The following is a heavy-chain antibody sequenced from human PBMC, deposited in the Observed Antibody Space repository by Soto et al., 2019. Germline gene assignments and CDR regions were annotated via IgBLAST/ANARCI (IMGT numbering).Heavy chain of an antibody. CDR3: ARLRRDYWFNP. V-gene: IGHV4-39*01. D-gene: IGHD2-21*02. CDR1: GGSISSSSYY. CDR2: IYYSGST. Sequence: SETLSLTCTVSGGSISSSSYYWGWIRQPPGKGLEWIGSIYYSGSTYYNPSLKSRVTISVDTSKNQFSLKLSSVTAADTAVYYCARLRRDYWFNPWGQGTLVTVSS. J-gene: IGHJ5*02.